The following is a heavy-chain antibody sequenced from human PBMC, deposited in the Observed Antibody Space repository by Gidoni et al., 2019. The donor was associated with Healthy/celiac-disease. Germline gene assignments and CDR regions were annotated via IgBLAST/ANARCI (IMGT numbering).Heavy chain of an antibody. CDR1: GFTFSSYG. D-gene: IGHD3-10*01. J-gene: IGHJ6*03. CDR3: AKDLITMVRGVAQNYYYYYMDV. CDR2: ISYDGSNK. V-gene: IGHV3-30*18. Sequence: QVQLVESGGGVVQPGRSLRLSCAASGFTFSSYGMPWVRQAPGKGLEWVAVISYDGSNKYYADSVKGRFTISRDNSKNTLYLQMNSLRAEDTAVYYCAKDLITMVRGVAQNYYYYYMDVWGKGTTVTVSS.